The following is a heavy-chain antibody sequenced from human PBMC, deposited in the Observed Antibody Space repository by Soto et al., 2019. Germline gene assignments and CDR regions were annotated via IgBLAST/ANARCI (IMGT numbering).Heavy chain of an antibody. CDR1: GGSFSGYY. J-gene: IGHJ4*02. CDR2: INHSGST. CDR3: ARGQGYCSSTSCYYYFDY. Sequence: SETLSLTCAVYGGSFSGYYWSWIRQPPGKGLEWIGEINHSGSTNYNPSLKSRVTISVDTSKNQFSLKLSSVTAADTAVYYCARGQGYCSSTSCYYYFDYWGQGTLVT. V-gene: IGHV4-34*01. D-gene: IGHD2-2*01.